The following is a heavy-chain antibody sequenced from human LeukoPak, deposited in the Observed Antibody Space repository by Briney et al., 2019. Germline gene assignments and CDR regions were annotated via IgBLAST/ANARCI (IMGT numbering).Heavy chain of an antibody. Sequence: GRSLRLSCAASGFTFDDYAMHWVRQVPRKGLEWVSGISWNSGSIGYADSVKGRFTISRDNAKNSLYLQMNSLRAEDTALYYCAKGSSGYYNWFDPWGQGTLVTVSS. CDR1: GFTFDDYA. CDR3: AKGSSGYYNWFDP. D-gene: IGHD3-22*01. J-gene: IGHJ5*02. CDR2: ISWNSGSI. V-gene: IGHV3-9*01.